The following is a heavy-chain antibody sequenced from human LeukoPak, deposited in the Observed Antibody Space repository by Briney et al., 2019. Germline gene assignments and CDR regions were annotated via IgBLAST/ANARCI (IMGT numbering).Heavy chain of an antibody. D-gene: IGHD3-3*01. CDR2: IYTIGST. J-gene: IGHJ4*02. Sequence: PSETLSLTCTVAGGSISSYYWSWIRQPAGKGLEWIGRIYTIGSTNYDPSLKSRVTMSVDTSKNQFSLKLSSVTAADTAVYYCARGVLRFLEWFLEYWGQGTLVTVSS. CDR1: GGSISSYY. CDR3: ARGVLRFLEWFLEY. V-gene: IGHV4-4*07.